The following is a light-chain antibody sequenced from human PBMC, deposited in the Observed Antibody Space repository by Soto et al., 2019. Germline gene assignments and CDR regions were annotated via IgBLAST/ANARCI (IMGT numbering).Light chain of an antibody. CDR2: GAS. J-gene: IGKJ5*01. CDR1: QSVSSSY. Sequence: EIVLTQSPGTLSLSPGERATLSCRASQSVSSSYLAWYQKNPGQDPRLLIYGASSRATGIPDRFSGIVSGTDFNLTLRRLETEDCAVYEGQQSGSTSITFGPWTRLEIK. V-gene: IGKV3-20*01. CDR3: QQSGSTSIT.